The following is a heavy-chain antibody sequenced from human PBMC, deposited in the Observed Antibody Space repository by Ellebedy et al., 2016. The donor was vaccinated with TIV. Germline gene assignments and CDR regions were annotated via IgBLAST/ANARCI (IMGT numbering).Heavy chain of an antibody. V-gene: IGHV4-38-2*02. Sequence: SETLSLTXTVSSHSISSGYDWLYNWGWIRQSPGKGLEWIGSGYQSGITYYNPSLKSRVTISVDTSKTQFSLKLSSVTAADTAVYYCARGFGQLPQRTCRWFNPWGQGTLVTVSS. CDR1: SHSISSGYD. CDR3: ARGFGQLPQRTCRWFNP. CDR2: GYQSGIT. J-gene: IGHJ5*02. D-gene: IGHD2-2*01.